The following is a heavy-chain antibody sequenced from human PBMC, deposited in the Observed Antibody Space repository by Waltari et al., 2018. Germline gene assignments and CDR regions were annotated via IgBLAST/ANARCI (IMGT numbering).Heavy chain of an antibody. V-gene: IGHV3-48*01. CDR3: ARDGAYAPSSFDY. Sequence: EVQLVESGGGLVQPGGSLRLSCAASGFTFSSYSMNWVRQAPGKVLEWVSYISSSSSTIYYADSVKGRFTISRDNAKNSLYLQMNSLRAEDTAVYYCARDGAYAPSSFDYWGQGTLVTVSS. CDR1: GFTFSSYS. CDR2: ISSSSSTI. J-gene: IGHJ4*02. D-gene: IGHD2-8*01.